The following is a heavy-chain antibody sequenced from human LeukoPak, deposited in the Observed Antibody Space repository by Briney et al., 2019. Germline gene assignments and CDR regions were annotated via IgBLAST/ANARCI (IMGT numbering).Heavy chain of an antibody. CDR3: AKGPAIRSSGYYYYYYGMDV. D-gene: IGHD3-22*01. J-gene: IGHJ6*02. Sequence: GSLVLSCAASGFTFSSYAMSWVRPAPGKGLEWVSAISGSGGSTYYADSVKGRFTISRDNSKNTLYLQMNSLRAEDTAVYYCAKGPAIRSSGYYYYYYGMDVWGQGTTVTVSS. V-gene: IGHV3-23*01. CDR1: GFTFSSYA. CDR2: ISGSGGST.